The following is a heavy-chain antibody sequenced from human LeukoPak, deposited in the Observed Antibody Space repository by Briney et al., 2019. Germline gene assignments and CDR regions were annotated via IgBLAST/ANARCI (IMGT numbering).Heavy chain of an antibody. CDR3: AKRGVVIRVILVGFHKEAYYFDS. Sequence: GGSLRLSCAVSGFTLSNYGMSWVRQAPGKGLEWVAGIGGSGGGTNYADSVKGRFTISRDNPKNTLYLQMNSLRAEDMAVYFCAKRGVVIRVILVGFHKEAYYFDSWGQGALVTVSS. J-gene: IGHJ4*02. CDR1: GFTLSNYG. V-gene: IGHV3-23*01. D-gene: IGHD3-22*01. CDR2: IGGSGGGT.